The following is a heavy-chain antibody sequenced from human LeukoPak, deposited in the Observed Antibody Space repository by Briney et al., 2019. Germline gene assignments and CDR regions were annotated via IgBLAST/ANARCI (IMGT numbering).Heavy chain of an antibody. V-gene: IGHV1-2*02. D-gene: IGHD6-13*01. CDR2: INPNSGGT. CDR3: ARPSVAAAGPIWFDP. J-gene: IGHJ5*02. Sequence: PGRSLRLSCAASGYTFTGYYMHWVRQAPGQGLEWMGWINPNSGGTNYAQKFQGRVTMTRDTSISTAYMELSRLRSDDTAVYYCARPSVAAAGPIWFDPWGQGTLVTVSS. CDR1: GYTFTGYY.